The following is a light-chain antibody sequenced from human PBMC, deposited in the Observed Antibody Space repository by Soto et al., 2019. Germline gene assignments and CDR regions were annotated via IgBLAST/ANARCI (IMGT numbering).Light chain of an antibody. J-gene: IGKJ4*01. CDR2: DAS. V-gene: IGKV3-11*01. Sequence: EIVLTQSPATLSLSPGERATLSCRASQSVGTFFAWYQQKPGQAPRLLIYDASNRATGIPARFSGSGSGTDFTLTISSLEPEDFATYYCQQFYDYPLTFGGGTKVDIK. CDR1: QSVGTF. CDR3: QQFYDYPLT.